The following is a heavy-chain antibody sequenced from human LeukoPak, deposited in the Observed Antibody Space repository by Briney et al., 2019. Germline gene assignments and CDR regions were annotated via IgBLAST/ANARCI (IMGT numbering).Heavy chain of an antibody. CDR2: FDLEDGET. V-gene: IGHV1-24*01. J-gene: IGHJ4*02. D-gene: IGHD3-10*01. CDR1: GYTLTELS. CDR3: ATDGSGSYSLDY. Sequence: ASVKVSCKVSGYTLTELSMHWVRQAPGKGLEWMGGFDLEDGETIYAQKFQGRVTMTEDTSTDTAYMELSSLRSEDTAVYYCATDGSGSYSLDYWGQGTLVTVSS.